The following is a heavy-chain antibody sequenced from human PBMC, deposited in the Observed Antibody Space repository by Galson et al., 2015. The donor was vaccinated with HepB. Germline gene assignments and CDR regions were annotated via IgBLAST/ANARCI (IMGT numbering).Heavy chain of an antibody. J-gene: IGHJ4*02. Sequence: SLRLSCAASGFTFKTYAMHWVRQAPGKGLEWVAVISYDGSNKYYADSVKGRFTISRDNSKNTLYLQMNSLRAEDMAVYYCATNGDCSSTNCCLPFDYWGQGTLVTVSS. CDR1: GFTFKTYA. CDR2: ISYDGSNK. CDR3: ATNGDCSSTNCCLPFDY. V-gene: IGHV3-30*04. D-gene: IGHD2-2*01.